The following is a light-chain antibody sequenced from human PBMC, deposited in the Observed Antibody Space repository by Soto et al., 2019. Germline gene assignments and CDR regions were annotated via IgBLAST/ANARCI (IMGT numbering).Light chain of an antibody. CDR1: QSVSTK. V-gene: IGKV3D-15*01. Sequence: ETVMTQSPATLSVSPGERATLSCRASQSVSTKLAWYQQKPGQAPRLLIYVASTRATGVPARFSGSGSGTEFTLTVSSLQSEDFAVYYCQQYDDWPPITFGQGTRLEIK. CDR2: VAS. CDR3: QQYDDWPPIT. J-gene: IGKJ5*01.